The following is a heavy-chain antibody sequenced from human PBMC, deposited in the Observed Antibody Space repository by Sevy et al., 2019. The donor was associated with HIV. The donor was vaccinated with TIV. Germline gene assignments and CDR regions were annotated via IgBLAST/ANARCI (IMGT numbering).Heavy chain of an antibody. D-gene: IGHD4-17*01. CDR2: ISGSGGST. Sequence: GGSLRLSCAASGFTFSSYAMSWVRQAPGKGLEWVSTISGSGGSTYYADSVKGRFTISRDNAKNSLYLQMNSLRDEDTAVYYCARDRVDYGVNYYYGMDVWGQGTTVTVSS. J-gene: IGHJ6*02. V-gene: IGHV3-23*01. CDR1: GFTFSSYA. CDR3: ARDRVDYGVNYYYGMDV.